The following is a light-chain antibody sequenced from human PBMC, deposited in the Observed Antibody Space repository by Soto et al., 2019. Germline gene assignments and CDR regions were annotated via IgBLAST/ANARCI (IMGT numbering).Light chain of an antibody. Sequence: EIGGTQSPGTLSLSPGERATLSCRASQSGRSSYLAWYQQKPCQAPRLLIYGASTRATCIPDRFSGSGSGTDFTLTLSRLEPEDFAVYYCQPYGSSQPFGQGTKVEIK. J-gene: IGKJ1*01. CDR1: QSGRSSY. CDR2: GAS. CDR3: QPYGSSQP. V-gene: IGKV3-20*01.